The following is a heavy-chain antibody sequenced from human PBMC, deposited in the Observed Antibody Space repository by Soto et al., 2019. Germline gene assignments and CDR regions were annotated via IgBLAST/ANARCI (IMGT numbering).Heavy chain of an antibody. CDR1: GGSIGTNNW. Sequence: SETLSLTCTVSGGSIGTNNWWSWVRQSPGKGLEWIAEIHHSGSGNYNPSLRSRVTISVDRSRTQFSLKMSSVTAADTAVYYCARGRVVVPAAVMFNCLDPWGQGALVTVSS. J-gene: IGHJ5*02. CDR3: ARGRVVVPAAVMFNCLDP. V-gene: IGHV4-4*02. D-gene: IGHD2-2*01. CDR2: IHHSGSG.